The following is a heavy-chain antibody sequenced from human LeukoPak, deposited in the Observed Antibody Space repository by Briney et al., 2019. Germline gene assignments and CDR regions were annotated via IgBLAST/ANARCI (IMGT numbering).Heavy chain of an antibody. D-gene: IGHD1-26*01. CDR2: GSTFNGHR. Sequence: ASVKVSCKAPGYTFTDYGIHWVRQAPGQGLEWISWGSTFNGHRLYGQRFQGRVTMTTDPSTTTVYMELTSLTSDDTALYYCARDAVGARAFDFWGQGTMVIVSS. V-gene: IGHV1-18*01. J-gene: IGHJ3*01. CDR3: ARDAVGARAFDF. CDR1: GYTFTDYG.